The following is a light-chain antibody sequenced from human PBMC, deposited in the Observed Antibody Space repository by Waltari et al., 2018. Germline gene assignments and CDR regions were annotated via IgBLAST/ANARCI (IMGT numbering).Light chain of an antibody. Sequence: EIVLTQSPGTLSLSPGDRATLFCRASQSVRNNYLAWYQQKPVQAPMLLIYSASSSATGIPDRFSGSGSGTDFTLTISRLEPEDFVVYYCQQYGSSPYTFGQGTKLEI. V-gene: IGKV3-20*01. CDR3: QQYGSSPYT. J-gene: IGKJ2*01. CDR1: QSVRNNY. CDR2: SAS.